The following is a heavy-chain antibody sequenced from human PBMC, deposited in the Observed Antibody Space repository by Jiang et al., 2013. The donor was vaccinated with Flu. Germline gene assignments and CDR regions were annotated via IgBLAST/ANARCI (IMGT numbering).Heavy chain of an antibody. CDR3: ARDGHNRAVNYGMDV. J-gene: IGHJ6*02. CDR1: GYKFSNYG. D-gene: IGHD5-24*01. V-gene: IGHV1-18*04. Sequence: GAEVKKPGASVKVSCKASGYKFSNYGISWVRQAPGQGFEWMGWISGYNGSTKYAQKFQGRVIMTTDISTTTADMELRSLRADDTAVYYCARDGHNRAVNYGMDVWGQGTTVTVSS. CDR2: ISGYNGST.